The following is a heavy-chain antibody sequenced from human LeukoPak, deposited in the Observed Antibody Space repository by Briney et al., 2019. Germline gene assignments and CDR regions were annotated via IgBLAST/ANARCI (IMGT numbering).Heavy chain of an antibody. CDR3: ARHTYDSSGYYYVDY. CDR1: GSSISSGYY. D-gene: IGHD3-22*01. CDR2: ISHSGST. V-gene: IGHV4-38-2*01. Sequence: SETLSLTCAVSGSSISSGYYWGWIRQPPGKGLEWIGSISHSGSTYYNPSLKSRVTISVDTSKDQFSLKLSSVTAADTAVYYCARHTYDSSGYYYVDYRGQGTPVTVSS. J-gene: IGHJ4*02.